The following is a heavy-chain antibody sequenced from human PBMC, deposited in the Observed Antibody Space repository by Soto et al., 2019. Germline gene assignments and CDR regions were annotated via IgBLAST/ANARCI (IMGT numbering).Heavy chain of an antibody. J-gene: IGHJ4*02. CDR3: ARDLASYYDILTGYSPPGY. CDR2: INPSGGST. V-gene: IGHV1-46*03. D-gene: IGHD3-9*01. CDR1: GYTFTSYY. Sequence: ASVKVSCQASGYTFTSYYMHWVRQAPGQELEWMGIINPSGGSTSYAQKFQGRVTMTRDTSTSTVYMELSSLRSEDTAVYYCARDLASYYDILTGYSPPGYWGQGTLVTVYS.